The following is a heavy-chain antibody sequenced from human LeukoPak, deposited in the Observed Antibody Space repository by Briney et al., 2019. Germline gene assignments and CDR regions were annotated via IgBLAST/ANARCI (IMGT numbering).Heavy chain of an antibody. CDR2: ISGSGSYT. J-gene: IGHJ4*02. V-gene: IGHV3-23*01. CDR1: GFTVSDYS. Sequence: GGSLRLSCAASGFTVSDYSMSWVRQAPGKGLEWVSAISGSGSYTDYADSVKGRFTISKDNSKNTLYMRMNSLRAEDTAVYYCAKGKKGGSYQGGFDYWGQGTLVTVSS. D-gene: IGHD1-26*01. CDR3: AKGKKGGSYQGGFDY.